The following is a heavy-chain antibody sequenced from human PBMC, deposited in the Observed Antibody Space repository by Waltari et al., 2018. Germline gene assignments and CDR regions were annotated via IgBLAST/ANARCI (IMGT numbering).Heavy chain of an antibody. CDR2: ISGSCGST. D-gene: IGHD5-12*01. CDR1: GFTFSSYA. CDR3: AKDRWAWLRLTGPFDY. J-gene: IGHJ4*02. V-gene: IGHV3-23*01. Sequence: EVQLLESGGGLVQPGGSLRLSCAASGFTFSSYAMSWVRQAPGKGLEWVSAISGSCGSTYYADSVKGRFTISRDNSKNTLYLQMNSRRAEDTAVYYCAKDRWAWLRLTGPFDYWGQGTLVTVSS.